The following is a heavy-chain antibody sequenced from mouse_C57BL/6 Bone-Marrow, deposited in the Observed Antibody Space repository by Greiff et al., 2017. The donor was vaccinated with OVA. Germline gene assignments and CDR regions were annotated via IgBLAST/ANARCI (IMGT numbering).Heavy chain of an antibody. V-gene: IGHV1-58*01. CDR2: IYIGNGYT. J-gene: IGHJ3*01. Sequence: EVQGVESGAELVRPGSSVKMSCKTSGYTFTSYGINWVKQRPGQGLEWIGYIYIGNGYTEYNEKFKGKATLTSDTSSSTAYMQLSSLTSEDSAIYVCARYDYDERRAWLAYGGQGTLVTVSA. CDR3: ARYDYDERRAWLAY. D-gene: IGHD2-4*01. CDR1: GYTFTSYG.